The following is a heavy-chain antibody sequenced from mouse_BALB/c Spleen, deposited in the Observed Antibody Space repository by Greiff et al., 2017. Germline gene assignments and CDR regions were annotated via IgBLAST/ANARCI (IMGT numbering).Heavy chain of an antibody. D-gene: IGHD1-1*01. CDR1: GFTFSSYA. Sequence: EVKLVESGGGLVKPGGSLKLSCAASGFTFSSYAMSWVRQTPEKRLEWVASISSGGSTYYPDSVKGRFTISRDNPKNTLFLQMTSLRSEDTAMYYCARSYDFDYWGQGTTLTVSS. J-gene: IGHJ2*01. CDR2: ISSGGST. CDR3: ARSYDFDY. V-gene: IGHV5-6-5*01.